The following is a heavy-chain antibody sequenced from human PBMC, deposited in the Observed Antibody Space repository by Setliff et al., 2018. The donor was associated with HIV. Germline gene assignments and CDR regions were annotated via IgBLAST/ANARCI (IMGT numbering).Heavy chain of an antibody. V-gene: IGHV5-51*01. J-gene: IGHJ6*02. CDR2: IDPGDSDT. CDR1: GYSFSSYG. D-gene: IGHD2-15*01. CDR3: ARLGGICSGGSCTALAYSMDV. Sequence: GASLTVSGKGSGYSFSSYGIGWVRQVPGSGLEWVGIIDPGDSDTRYSPSLHGQVTSSAVKSISTAYLQCISLKASDSAMYYFARLGGICSGGSCTALAYSMDVWGQGTTVTVSS.